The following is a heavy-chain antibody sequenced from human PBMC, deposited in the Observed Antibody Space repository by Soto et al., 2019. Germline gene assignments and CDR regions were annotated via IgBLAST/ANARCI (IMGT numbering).Heavy chain of an antibody. D-gene: IGHD1-26*01. Sequence: QVQLVQSGAEVKKPGASVKVSCKASGYTFTRYGITWVRQAPGQGLEWMGWISADNAKTKYAQKIQGRVTMTTDTSTSTAYVELRSLRSDDTAVYYCARLISVTYSDWFDSWGQGTLVTVSS. CDR3: ARLISVTYSDWFDS. CDR1: GYTFTRYG. CDR2: ISADNAKT. J-gene: IGHJ5*01. V-gene: IGHV1-18*04.